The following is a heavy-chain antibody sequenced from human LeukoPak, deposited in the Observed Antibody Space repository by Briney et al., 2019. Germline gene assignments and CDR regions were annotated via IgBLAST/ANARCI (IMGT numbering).Heavy chain of an antibody. Sequence: PGGALRLSCAASGFTFSSYWMHWVRQAHGKGLVWVSRIKSDGSTRNYADSVKGRFTISRDNAKNTLYLQMNSLGAEDTAVYYCASRSAATGANVYWGQGTLVTVSS. CDR3: ASRSAATGANVY. CDR2: IKSDGSTR. CDR1: GFTFSSYW. J-gene: IGHJ4*02. V-gene: IGHV3-74*01. D-gene: IGHD1-14*01.